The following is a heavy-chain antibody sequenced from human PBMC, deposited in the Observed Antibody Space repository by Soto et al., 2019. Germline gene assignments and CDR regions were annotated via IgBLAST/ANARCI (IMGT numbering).Heavy chain of an antibody. Sequence: EVQLVESGGGLVQPGGSLRLSCAASGFTFSTYWMYWVLQVPGKGLVWVSRTDTDGSDTSYADSVKGRFTISRDNAKNTLYLQMNSLRAEDTAVYYCARDRGWSLFDYWGQGTLVTVSS. CDR3: ARDRGWSLFDY. CDR2: TDTDGSDT. D-gene: IGHD6-19*01. CDR1: GFTFSTYW. J-gene: IGHJ4*02. V-gene: IGHV3-74*01.